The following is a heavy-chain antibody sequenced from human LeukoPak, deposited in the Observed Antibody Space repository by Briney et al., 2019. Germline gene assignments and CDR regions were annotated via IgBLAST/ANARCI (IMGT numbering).Heavy chain of an antibody. CDR1: GFTFSSYG. CDR3: ARGLHCSGTNCYAGYFDH. CDR2: IWHDGSNK. V-gene: IGHV3-33*01. D-gene: IGHD2-2*01. J-gene: IGHJ4*02. Sequence: PGRSLRLSFAASGFTFSSYGMHWVRQAPGKGLEWVAVIWHDGSNKYYADSVKGRFTISGDNSKNTVYLQMNSLRAEDAAVYYCARGLHCSGTNCYAGYFDHWGQGTLVTVSS.